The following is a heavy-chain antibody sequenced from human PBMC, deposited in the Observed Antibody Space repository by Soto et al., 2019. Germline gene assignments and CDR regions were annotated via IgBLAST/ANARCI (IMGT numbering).Heavy chain of an antibody. CDR2: IGSSGTTI. CDR1: GFTFSDYY. J-gene: IGHJ5*02. CDR3: ARPYGSGKYNWFDP. Sequence: QVQLVESGGGLVKPGGSLRLSCAASGFTFSDYYMSWIRQAPGKGLEWVSYIGSSGTTIYYADSVKGRFTISRDNAKNSLDLQMNSLRAEDTAVYYCARPYGSGKYNWFDPWGQGTLVTVSS. D-gene: IGHD3-10*01. V-gene: IGHV3-11*01.